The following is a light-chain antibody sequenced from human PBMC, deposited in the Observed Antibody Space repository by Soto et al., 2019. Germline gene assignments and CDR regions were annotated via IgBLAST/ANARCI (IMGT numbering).Light chain of an antibody. CDR2: DAS. V-gene: IGKV3-11*01. CDR1: QSVSSY. Sequence: EIVLTQSPATLSLSPGARAPLSCRASQSVSSYLAWYQQKPGQTPRLLIYDASTRATGIPARFSGSGSGTEFTLTISSLEPEDFAVYYCQQRYSGWTFGQGTKVDIK. J-gene: IGKJ1*01. CDR3: QQRYSGWT.